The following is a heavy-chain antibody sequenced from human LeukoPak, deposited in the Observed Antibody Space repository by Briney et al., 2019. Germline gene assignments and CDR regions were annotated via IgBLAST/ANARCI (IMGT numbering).Heavy chain of an antibody. Sequence: EASVKVSCKASGYTFTGYYMHWVRQAPGQGLEWMGWINPNSGGTNYAQKFQGRVTMTRDTSISTAYMELSRLRSDDTAVYYCARDSGHYGDFVPPDYWGQGTLVTVSS. CDR1: GYTFTGYY. D-gene: IGHD4-17*01. V-gene: IGHV1-2*02. J-gene: IGHJ4*02. CDR2: INPNSGGT. CDR3: ARDSGHYGDFVPPDY.